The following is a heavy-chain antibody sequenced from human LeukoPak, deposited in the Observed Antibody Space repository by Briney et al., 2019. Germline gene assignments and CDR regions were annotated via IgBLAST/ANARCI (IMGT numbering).Heavy chain of an antibody. V-gene: IGHV4-59*08. CDR2: IYYSGST. Sequence: SETLSLTCTVSGGSISSYYWSWIRQPPGKGLEWIGYIYYSGSTNYNPSLKSRVTISVDTSKNQFSLKLSSVTAADTAVYYCARRVSIAAARRRETPPVNWFDPWGQGTLVTVSS. D-gene: IGHD6-13*01. J-gene: IGHJ5*02. CDR1: GGSISSYY. CDR3: ARRVSIAAARRRETPPVNWFDP.